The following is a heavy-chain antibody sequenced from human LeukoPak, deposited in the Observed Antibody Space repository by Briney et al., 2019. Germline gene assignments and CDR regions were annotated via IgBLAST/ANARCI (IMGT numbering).Heavy chain of an antibody. D-gene: IGHD6-19*01. V-gene: IGHV3-15*01. CDR3: TTDAFSRGWYDHGMDV. J-gene: IGHJ6*02. Sequence: GGSLRLSCAASGFTFSNAWMSWVRQAPGKGLKWVGRIKSKTDDCATDYDAPVKGTFTISRDTAKSTLYLEMNSLRTEDTAVYYCTTDAFSRGWYDHGMDVWGQGTTVTVSS. CDR1: GFTFSNAW. CDR2: IKSKTDDCAT.